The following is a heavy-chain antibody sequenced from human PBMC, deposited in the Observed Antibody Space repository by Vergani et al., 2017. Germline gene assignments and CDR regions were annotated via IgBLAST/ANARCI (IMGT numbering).Heavy chain of an antibody. CDR3: ARDRYYLGSGSYPYFYYYGLDV. V-gene: IGHV3-21*01. D-gene: IGHD3-10*01. CDR2: ISSSSSYI. CDR1: GFTFSSYS. J-gene: IGHJ6*02. Sequence: VQLVQSGAEVKKPGASVKVSCKASGFTFSSYSMNFVRQAPGKGLEWDSSISSSSSYIHYSHCLKGRFTISRDNAKSSLYLQMNSLRAEDTGVYYCARDRYYLGSGSYPYFYYYGLDVWGQGTAVTVSS.